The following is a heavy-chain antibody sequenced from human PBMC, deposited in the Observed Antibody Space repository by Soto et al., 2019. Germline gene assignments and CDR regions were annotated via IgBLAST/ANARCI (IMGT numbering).Heavy chain of an antibody. J-gene: IGHJ4*02. CDR2: IYPSGMP. V-gene: IGHV4-30-2*01. D-gene: IGHD5-18*01. CDR3: ARERGGYGLFDS. CDR1: GGSISNAAYS. Sequence: PSETLSLTCTVSGGSISNAAYSWSWIRQPPGKGLEWSGYIYPSGMPFYNPSLRSRVTISIDRSNDQFSLNLKSVTAADTAVYYCARERGGYGLFDSWGQETLVTVSS.